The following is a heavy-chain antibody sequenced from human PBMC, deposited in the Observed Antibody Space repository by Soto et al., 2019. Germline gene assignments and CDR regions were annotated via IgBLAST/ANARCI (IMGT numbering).Heavy chain of an antibody. D-gene: IGHD5-12*01. CDR2: ISVTPGIT. V-gene: IGHV3-23*01. Sequence: EMQLLESGGGLVQPGGSLRLSCASSGFTMSTYSVTWVRQAPGKGLEWVSGISVTPGITFYADSVKGRFTISRDSSNNAVYLQMNSLRAEDTDMYFCSKWSGYGDLWGQGTLVTVSS. J-gene: IGHJ4*02. CDR3: SKWSGYGDL. CDR1: GFTMSTYS.